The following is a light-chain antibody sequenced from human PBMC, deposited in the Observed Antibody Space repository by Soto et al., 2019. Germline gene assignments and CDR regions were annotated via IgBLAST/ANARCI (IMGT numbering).Light chain of an antibody. CDR3: SSYTSSSANYV. V-gene: IGLV2-14*02. J-gene: IGLJ1*01. CDR2: EGS. Sequence: QSALTQPASVSGSPGQSITISCTGTSSDVGHYNLVSWYQQHPGKAPKLMIYEGSKWPSGVSNRFSGSKSGNTASLTISGLQAEDEADYYCSSYTSSSANYVFGTGTKLTVL. CDR1: SSDVGHYNL.